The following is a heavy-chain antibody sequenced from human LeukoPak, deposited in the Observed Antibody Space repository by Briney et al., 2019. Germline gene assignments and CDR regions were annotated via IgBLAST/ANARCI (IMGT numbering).Heavy chain of an antibody. Sequence: PGGSLRLSCTASGFTFSNYGMSWVRRAPGKGLEWVSAITSSGRSTDYTDSVKGRFTISRDNSKNTLYLQMNSLRAEDTAVYYCAKRVAGSEGWFDSWGQGTLVTVSS. CDR1: GFTFSNYG. CDR3: AKRVAGSEGWFDS. J-gene: IGHJ5*01. V-gene: IGHV3-23*01. D-gene: IGHD6-19*01. CDR2: ITSSGRST.